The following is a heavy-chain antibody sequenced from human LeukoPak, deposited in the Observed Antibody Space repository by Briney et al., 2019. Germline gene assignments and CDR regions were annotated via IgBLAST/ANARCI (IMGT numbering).Heavy chain of an antibody. J-gene: IGHJ5*02. CDR1: GGSISSSSYY. CDR3: ARPSPIATGALSWFDP. V-gene: IGHV4-39*01. Sequence: SETLSLTCTVSGGSISSSSYYWGWLRQPPGMGLEWVGTIYYSGCTYYNPSLRSRVTISVDTSKNQFSLKLSSVTAADTAVYYCARPSPIATGALSWFDPWGQGTLVTVSS. D-gene: IGHD6-13*01. CDR2: IYYSGCT.